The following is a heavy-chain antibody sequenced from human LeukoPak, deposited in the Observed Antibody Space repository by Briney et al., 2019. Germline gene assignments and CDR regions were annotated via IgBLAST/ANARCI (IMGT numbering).Heavy chain of an antibody. CDR1: GYTFTSYG. V-gene: IGHV1-18*01. CDR2: ISAYNGNT. J-gene: IGHJ6*03. CDR3: ASGAQTSSAYYYYYYYMDV. D-gene: IGHD4/OR15-4a*01. Sequence: ASVKVSCKASGYTFTSYGISWVRQAPGQGLEWMGWISAYNGNTNYAQKLQGRVTMTTDTSTSTAYMELRSLRSDDTAVYCCASGAQTSSAYYYYYYYMDVWGKGTTVTVSS.